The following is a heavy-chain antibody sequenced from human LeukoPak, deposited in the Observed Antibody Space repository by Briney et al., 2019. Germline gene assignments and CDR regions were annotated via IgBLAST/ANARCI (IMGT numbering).Heavy chain of an antibody. V-gene: IGHV3-9*01. CDR1: GFTFDDYP. CDR2: LSWNSGRI. D-gene: IGHD2-21*01. CDR3: VKDSYGL. J-gene: IGHJ4*02. Sequence: PGGSLRLSCVASGFTFDDYPMHWVRQAPGKGLEWVAGLSWNSGRIAYADSVKGRFTISRDNAKNSLYLQMNSLTLEDTALYYCVKDSYGLWGQGTLVTVSS.